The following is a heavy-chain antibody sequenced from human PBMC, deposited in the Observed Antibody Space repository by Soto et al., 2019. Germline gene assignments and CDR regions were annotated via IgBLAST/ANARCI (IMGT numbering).Heavy chain of an antibody. CDR2: INAANGDT. D-gene: IGHD6-13*01. J-gene: IGHJ5*02. CDR1: GYTFTSYG. CDR3: VRRHVSATGIDWFDP. V-gene: IGHV1-3*01. Sequence: SSVKVSCKASGYTFTSYGIHWVRQAPGQRLEWMGWINAANGDTKYSPKFQGKVTINRDTSASKAYMELRSMRSEDTAVYYCVRRHVSATGIDWFDPWGQGTLVTVYS.